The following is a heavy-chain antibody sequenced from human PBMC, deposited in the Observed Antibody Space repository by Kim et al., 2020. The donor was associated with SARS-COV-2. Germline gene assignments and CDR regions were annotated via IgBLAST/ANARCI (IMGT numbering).Heavy chain of an antibody. CDR3: GQSNAFHV. Sequence: GGSLRLSCAASGFPFSIYWMAWARQAPGKGLEWVANIKGDGSERYYVESVKGRFSISRDNAKNSVYLQMNSLRLDDTAVYFCGQSNAFHVWGPGTMVTVSS. V-gene: IGHV3-7*01. CDR1: GFPFSIYW. CDR2: IKGDGSER. J-gene: IGHJ3*01.